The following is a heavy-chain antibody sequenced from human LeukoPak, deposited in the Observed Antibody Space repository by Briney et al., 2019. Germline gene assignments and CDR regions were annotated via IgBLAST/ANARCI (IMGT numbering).Heavy chain of an antibody. CDR3: AKGYYGSESYYTFDY. D-gene: IGHD3-10*01. CDR1: GFTVSSNY. J-gene: IGHJ4*02. V-gene: IGHV3-53*01. CDR2: IYSGGST. Sequence: GGSLRLSCAASGFTVSSNYMSWVRQAPGKGLEWVSVIYSGGSTYYADSVKGRFTISRDNSKNTLYLQMTSLRAEDTAVYYCAKGYYGSESYYTFDYWGQGTLVTVSS.